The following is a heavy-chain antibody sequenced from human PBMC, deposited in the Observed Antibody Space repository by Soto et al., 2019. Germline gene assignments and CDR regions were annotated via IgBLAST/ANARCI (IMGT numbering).Heavy chain of an antibody. J-gene: IGHJ4*02. CDR3: TRSALRPFGGLIGPFDY. V-gene: IGHV1-3*05. CDR2: INAGNGDT. D-gene: IGHD3-16*02. CDR1: GYTFTNYA. Sequence: QVHLVQSGAEEKKPGASVKVSCKASGYTFTNYAMHWVRQAPGQRLEWMGWINAGNGDTKYSQNFQGRDTITRDTYASTAYMELSSLRSEATAVYYCTRSALRPFGGLIGPFDYWGQGTLVTVSS.